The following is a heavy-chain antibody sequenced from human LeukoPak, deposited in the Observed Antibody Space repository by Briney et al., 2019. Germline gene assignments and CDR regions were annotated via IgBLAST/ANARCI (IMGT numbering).Heavy chain of an antibody. D-gene: IGHD2-15*01. J-gene: IGHJ3*02. CDR1: GGSISSYY. CDR2: IYYSGST. CDR3: ARLGVAATDDAFDI. Sequence: SETLSLTCTVSGGSISSYYWSWIRQPPGKGLEWIGYIYYSGSTNYNPSLKSRVTISVDTSKNQFSLKLSSVTAADTAAYYCARLGVAATDDAFDIWGQGTMVTVSS. V-gene: IGHV4-59*08.